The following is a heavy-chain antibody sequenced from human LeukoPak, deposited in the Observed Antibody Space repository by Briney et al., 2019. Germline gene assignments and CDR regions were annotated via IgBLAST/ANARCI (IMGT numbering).Heavy chain of an antibody. CDR1: GGSISSSSYY. CDR2: IYYSGGT. V-gene: IGHV4-39*01. Sequence: SETLSLTCTVSGGSISSSSYYWGWIRQPPGKGLEWIGSIYYSGGTYYNPSLKSRVTISVGTSKNQFSLKLSSVTAADTAVYYCARHEGSPYYFDYWGQGTLVTVSS. CDR3: ARHEGSPYYFDY. J-gene: IGHJ4*02. D-gene: IGHD3-10*01.